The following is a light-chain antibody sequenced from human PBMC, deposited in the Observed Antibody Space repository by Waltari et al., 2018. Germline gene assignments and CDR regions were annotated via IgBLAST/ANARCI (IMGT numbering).Light chain of an antibody. CDR3: SAYTRGVV. V-gene: IGLV2-14*03. CDR1: SSDVGDHKY. J-gene: IGLJ2*01. CDR2: DVI. Sequence: QSALTQIASVAGSPGQSITISCTGTSSDVGDHKYVSWYQQHPGKLPKLLIYDVIRRPSGVSTRSSGSKSGNTASLTISGLQAEDEADYYCSAYTRGVVFGGGTQLTVL.